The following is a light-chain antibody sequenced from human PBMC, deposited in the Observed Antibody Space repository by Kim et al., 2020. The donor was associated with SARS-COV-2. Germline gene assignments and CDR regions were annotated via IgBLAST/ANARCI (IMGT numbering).Light chain of an antibody. V-gene: IGLV2-14*03. CDR2: DVS. CDR3: SSYTSSIPYV. J-gene: IGLJ1*01. CDR1: SSDVGGYNY. Sequence: QSALTQPASVSGSPGQSITISYTGTSSDVGGYNYVSWYQQHPGKAPKLMIYDVSNRPSGVSNRFSGSKSGNTASLTISGLQAEDEADYYCSSYTSSIPYVFGTGTKVTVL.